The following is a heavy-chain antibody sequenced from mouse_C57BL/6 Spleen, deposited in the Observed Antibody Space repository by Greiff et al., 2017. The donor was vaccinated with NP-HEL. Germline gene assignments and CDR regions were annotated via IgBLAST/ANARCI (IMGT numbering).Heavy chain of an antibody. V-gene: IGHV1-4*01. CDR1: GYTFTSYT. Sequence: QLQQSGAELARPGASVKMSCKASGYTFTSYTMHWVKQRPGQGLEWIGYINPSSGYTKYNQKFKDKATLTADKSSSTAYMQLSSLTSEDSAVYYCARSYYGSSYAMDYWGQGTSVTVSS. J-gene: IGHJ4*01. CDR2: INPSSGYT. D-gene: IGHD1-1*01. CDR3: ARSYYGSSYAMDY.